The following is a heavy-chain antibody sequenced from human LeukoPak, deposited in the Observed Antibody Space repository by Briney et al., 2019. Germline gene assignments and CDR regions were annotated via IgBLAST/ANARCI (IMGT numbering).Heavy chain of an antibody. V-gene: IGHV1-2*02. CDR1: VYTFTGYY. J-gene: IGHJ4*02. CDR2: INPNSGGT. D-gene: IGHD3-9*01. CDR3: VRGGYYDILTVYLNY. Sequence: ASVTVSCKASVYTFTGYYMHWVRQAPGQGLEWMGWINPNSGGTNYAQKFQGRVTMTRETSISTAYMELSMLRSDDTAVYYCVRGGYYDILTVYLNYWGQGTLVTVSS.